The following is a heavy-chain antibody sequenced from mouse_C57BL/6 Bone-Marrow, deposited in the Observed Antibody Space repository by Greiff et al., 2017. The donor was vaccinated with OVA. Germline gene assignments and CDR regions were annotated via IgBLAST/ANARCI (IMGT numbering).Heavy chain of an antibody. J-gene: IGHJ4*01. CDR3: ARPYGYDNYYAMDY. D-gene: IGHD2-2*01. V-gene: IGHV1-55*01. Sequence: QVQLQQPGAELVKPGASVKMSCKASGYTFTSYWITWVKQRPGQGLEWIGDIYPGSGSTNYNEKFKSKATLTVDKSSSTAYMQLSSLTSEDSAVYYCARPYGYDNYYAMDYWGQGTSVTVSS. CDR2: IYPGSGST. CDR1: GYTFTSYW.